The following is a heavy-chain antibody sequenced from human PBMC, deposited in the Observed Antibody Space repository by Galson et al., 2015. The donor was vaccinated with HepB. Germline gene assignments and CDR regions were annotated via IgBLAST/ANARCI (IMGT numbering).Heavy chain of an antibody. D-gene: IGHD3-10*01. V-gene: IGHV6-1*01. CDR1: GDSVSSNYAA. Sequence: CAISGDSVSSNYAAWNWIRQSPSRGLEWLGKTYYRSNWNYEYALSVNGRITINPDTSKNQFSLQLHSVTPEDTAVYFCVRSKEGLTLPRGVLGWGPKKYFYYYMDVWGKGTTVAVSS. CDR3: VRSKEGLTLPRGVLGWGPKKYFYYYMDV. CDR2: TYYRSNWNY. J-gene: IGHJ6*03.